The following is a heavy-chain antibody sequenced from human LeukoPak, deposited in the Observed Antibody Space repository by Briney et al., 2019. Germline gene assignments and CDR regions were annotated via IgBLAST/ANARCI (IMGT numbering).Heavy chain of an antibody. CDR3: TREFTWYYDSSGYFDY. D-gene: IGHD3-22*01. CDR2: IYYSGST. Sequence: SETLSLTCTVSGGSISSSSYYWGWIRQPPGTGLEWIGTIYYSGSTYYNPSLKSRVTISVDTSKNQFSLKLSSVTAADTAVYYCTREFTWYYDSSGYFDYWGQGTLVTVSS. CDR1: GGSISSSSYY. V-gene: IGHV4-39*07. J-gene: IGHJ4*02.